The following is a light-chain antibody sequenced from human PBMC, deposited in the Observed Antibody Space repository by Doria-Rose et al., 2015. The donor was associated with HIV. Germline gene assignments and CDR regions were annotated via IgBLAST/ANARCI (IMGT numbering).Light chain of an antibody. V-gene: IGLV3-19*01. CDR2: SKN. CDR1: SLRSNY. CDR3: NSRDNSGNHLV. J-gene: IGLJ2*01. Sequence: SSELSQEPAVPVALGQTVRITCQGDSLRSNYASWYQQRPGQAPILVIQSKNNRPSGIPDRFSGSSSGNTASLTITGAQAEDEADYYCNSRDNSGNHLVFGGGTKLTVL.